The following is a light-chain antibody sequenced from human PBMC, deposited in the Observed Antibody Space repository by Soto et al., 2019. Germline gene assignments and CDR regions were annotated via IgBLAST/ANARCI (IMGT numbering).Light chain of an antibody. V-gene: IGKV1-39*01. CDR1: QSLSNY. J-gene: IGKJ4*01. CDR2: AAS. CDR3: QYSTYPLT. Sequence: DIQITQSPSSLSASVGDRVTITCRASQSLSNYLNWYQQKPGKAPKLLIYAASSLQSGVPSRFSGSGSGTDFTLTITSLQPEDFAFYCQQYSTYPLTFGGGTKVDIK.